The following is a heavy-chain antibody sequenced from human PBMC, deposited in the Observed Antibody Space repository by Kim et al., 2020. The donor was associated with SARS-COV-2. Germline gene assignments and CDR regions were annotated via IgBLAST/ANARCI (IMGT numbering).Heavy chain of an antibody. CDR3: ARDVSHCSGGSCYSAAGFDY. V-gene: IGHV3-9*01. Sequence: GGSLRLSCAASGFSFGDHAMHWVRQVPGKGLEWVSGITWNSGKAAYADSVKGRFTISKDDAKYSLYLQMNNLRSEDTAFYFCARDVSHCSGGSCYSAAGFDYWGQGNLVTVSS. J-gene: IGHJ4*02. CDR1: GFSFGDHA. D-gene: IGHD2-15*01. CDR2: ITWNSGKA.